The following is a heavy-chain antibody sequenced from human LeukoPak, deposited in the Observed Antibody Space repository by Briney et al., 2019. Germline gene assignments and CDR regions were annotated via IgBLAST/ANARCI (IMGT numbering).Heavy chain of an antibody. D-gene: IGHD3-22*01. CDR2: ISGSNSYI. CDR1: GFTFSSYS. V-gene: IGHV3-21*04. J-gene: IGHJ4*02. CDR3: AKGIPRGGYPIDY. Sequence: GGSLRLSCAASGFTFSSYSMNWVRQAPGKGLEWVSSISGSNSYIYYADSMKGRFTISRDNAKNSLYLQMNSLRAEDTALYYCAKGIPRGGYPIDYWGQGTLVTVSS.